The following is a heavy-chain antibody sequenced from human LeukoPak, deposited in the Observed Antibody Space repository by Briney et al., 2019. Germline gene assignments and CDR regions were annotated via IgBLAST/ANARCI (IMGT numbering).Heavy chain of an antibody. CDR1: GFTVSTSY. CDR3: ARDTTYSP. J-gene: IGHJ5*02. V-gene: IGHV3-66*02. Sequence: PGGSLRLSCAASGFTVSTSYMSWVRQAPGKGLQWVSTIYSGGSTFHADSVKGRFAVSRDNSRNTLCLQMDSLRPEDTAVYYCARDTTYSPWGQGTLVTVSS. D-gene: IGHD1-26*01. CDR2: IYSGGST.